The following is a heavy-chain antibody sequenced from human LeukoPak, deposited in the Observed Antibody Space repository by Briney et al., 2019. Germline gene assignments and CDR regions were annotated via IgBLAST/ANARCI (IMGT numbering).Heavy chain of an antibody. Sequence: GGSLRLSCAASGFNFDEYAMHWVRQVPGKGLEWVARISWTGDKEEYAASVKGRFTISRDNAKNSLYLQMNSLRAEDTAVYYCARDYLATSSWYNHWGQGTLVTVSS. CDR1: GFNFDEYA. CDR3: ARDYLATSSWYNH. J-gene: IGHJ5*02. D-gene: IGHD2-2*01. V-gene: IGHV3-9*01. CDR2: ISWTGDKE.